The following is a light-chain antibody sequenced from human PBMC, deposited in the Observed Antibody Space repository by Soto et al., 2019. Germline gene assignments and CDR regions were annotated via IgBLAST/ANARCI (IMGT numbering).Light chain of an antibody. CDR2: AAS. V-gene: IGKV1-9*01. CDR1: QGISSY. J-gene: IGKJ4*01. Sequence: IQLTQSPSSLSASVGDRVTITSRASQGISSYLAWYQQKPGKAPKPLIYAASTLQSGVPSRFSGSGSGTDFTLTISSLKPEDFATYYCQQLNSYPLTFGGGTKVEIK. CDR3: QQLNSYPLT.